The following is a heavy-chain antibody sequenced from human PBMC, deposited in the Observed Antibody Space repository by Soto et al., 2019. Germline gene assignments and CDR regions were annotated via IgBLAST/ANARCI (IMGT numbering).Heavy chain of an antibody. CDR2: IYYSGST. J-gene: IGHJ4*02. D-gene: IGHD4-4*01. Sequence: PSETLSLTCTVSGGSISSGDYYWSWIRQPPGKGLEWIGYIYYSGSTYYNPSLKSRVTISVDTSKNQFSLKLSSVTAADTAVYYCARGKTTVTTLFDYWGQGTLVTVSS. CDR1: GGSISSGDYY. V-gene: IGHV4-30-4*01. CDR3: ARGKTTVTTLFDY.